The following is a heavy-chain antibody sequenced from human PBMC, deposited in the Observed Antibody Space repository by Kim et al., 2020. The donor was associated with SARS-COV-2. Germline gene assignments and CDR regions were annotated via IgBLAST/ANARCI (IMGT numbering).Heavy chain of an antibody. V-gene: IGHV3-66*01. CDR1: GFTVSNTY. CDR3: AREPSTYFDY. Sequence: GGSLRLSCVVSGFTVSNTYMSWVRQAPGKGLEWVSIIYGGGSTSYAASGKGRFTISRDDSKNKVYLQMNSMRAEDTAVFFCAREPSTYFDYWGQGTLVTVSS. CDR2: IYGGGST. J-gene: IGHJ4*02.